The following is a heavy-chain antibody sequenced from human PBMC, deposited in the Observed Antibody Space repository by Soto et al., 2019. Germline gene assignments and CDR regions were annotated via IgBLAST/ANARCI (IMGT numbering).Heavy chain of an antibody. D-gene: IGHD4-17*01. Sequence: PGGSLRLSCAASGFTFSSYSMNWVRQAPGKGLEWVSSISSSSSYIYYADSVKGRFTISRDNAKNSLYLQMNSLRAEDTAVYYCARDRLGMTTANWFDPWGQGTLVTVSS. V-gene: IGHV3-21*01. CDR1: GFTFSSYS. CDR3: ARDRLGMTTANWFDP. CDR2: ISSSSSYI. J-gene: IGHJ5*02.